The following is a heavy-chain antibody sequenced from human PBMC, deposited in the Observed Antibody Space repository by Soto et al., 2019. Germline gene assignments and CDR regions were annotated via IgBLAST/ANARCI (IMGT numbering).Heavy chain of an antibody. V-gene: IGHV3-49*04. CDR3: TRACDSSPLDY. CDR2: IRAKAHGGTT. D-gene: IGHD6-13*01. J-gene: IGHJ4*02. Sequence: SCTASAFNFADYAMNWVRQVPGKGLEWVGFIRAKAHGGTTDYAASVKGRFTISRDDSKSIAYLQMNSLKTEDTALYCCTRACDSSPLDYWGQGTRVTVSS. CDR1: AFNFADYA.